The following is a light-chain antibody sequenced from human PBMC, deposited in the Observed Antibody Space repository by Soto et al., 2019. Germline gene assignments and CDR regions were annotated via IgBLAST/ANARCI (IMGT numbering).Light chain of an antibody. CDR2: GAS. CDR3: QQYSSSPTYT. Sequence: ESVLTLSPGALSLSPGERATLSCRASQSVSSSYLAWYQQKPGQAPRLLIYGASSRATGIPDRFSGSGSGTDFTLTISRLEPEDFAVYYCQQYSSSPTYTFGQGTKLEIK. V-gene: IGKV3-20*01. J-gene: IGKJ2*01. CDR1: QSVSSSY.